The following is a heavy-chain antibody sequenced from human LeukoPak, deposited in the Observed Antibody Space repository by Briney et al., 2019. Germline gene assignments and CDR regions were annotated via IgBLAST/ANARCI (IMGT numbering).Heavy chain of an antibody. CDR3: AVTIRLGYSSSWYAFDY. Sequence: GESLKISCKGSGYSFTSYWIGWVRQMPGKGLEWMGIIYPGDSDTRYCPSFQGQVTISADKSISTAYLQWSSLKASDTAMYYCAVTIRLGYSSSWYAFDYWGQGTLVTVSS. V-gene: IGHV5-51*01. J-gene: IGHJ4*02. CDR2: IYPGDSDT. CDR1: GYSFTSYW. D-gene: IGHD6-13*01.